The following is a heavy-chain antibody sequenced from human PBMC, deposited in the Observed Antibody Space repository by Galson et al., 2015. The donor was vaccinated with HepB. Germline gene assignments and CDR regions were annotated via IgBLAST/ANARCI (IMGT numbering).Heavy chain of an antibody. Sequence: SLRLSCAASGFTFSSYGMHWVRQAPGKGLEWVAVTWYDGSNKYYADSVKGRFTISRDNSKNTLYLQMNSLRAEDTAVYYCARDYYDSSGYYYNYYYYMDVWGKGTTVTVSS. J-gene: IGHJ6*03. CDR1: GFTFSSYG. D-gene: IGHD3-22*01. CDR3: ARDYYDSSGYYYNYYYYMDV. V-gene: IGHV3-33*01. CDR2: TWYDGSNK.